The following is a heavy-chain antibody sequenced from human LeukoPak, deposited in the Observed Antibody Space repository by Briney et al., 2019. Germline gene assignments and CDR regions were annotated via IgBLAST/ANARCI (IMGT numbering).Heavy chain of an antibody. J-gene: IGHJ4*02. V-gene: IGHV3-21*01. CDR3: ARGRPHGNDY. CDR1: GFTFSSYS. Sequence: GGSLRLSCAASGFTFSSYSMNWVRQAPGKGLEWVSSISSGSTYMYYADSVKGRSTISRDNAKNTLYLQMNSLRVEDTAVYYCARGRPHGNDYWGQGTLVTVSS. CDR2: ISSGSTYM. D-gene: IGHD4-23*01.